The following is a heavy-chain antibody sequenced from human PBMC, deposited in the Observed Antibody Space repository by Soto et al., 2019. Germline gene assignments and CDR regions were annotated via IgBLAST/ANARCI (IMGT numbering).Heavy chain of an antibody. Sequence: GGSLRLSCAASGFTGSSSYLTWVRQAPGKGLEWVAILYTGTDTVYADSVKGRFTISRDSSKNTLYLQMHSLSAEDTAMYFCARSRYTGTYPGRFLDYWGQGSLVTVSS. CDR3: ARSRYTGTYPGRFLDY. CDR2: LYTGTDT. V-gene: IGHV3-53*01. J-gene: IGHJ4*02. D-gene: IGHD1-26*01. CDR1: GFTGSSSY.